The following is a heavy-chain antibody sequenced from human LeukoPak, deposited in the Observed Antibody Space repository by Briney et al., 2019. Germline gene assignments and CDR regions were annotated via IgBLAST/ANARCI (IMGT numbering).Heavy chain of an antibody. CDR3: ARHVRSSSWYDY. J-gene: IGHJ4*02. CDR1: GGSISSSNW. CDR2: IYHSGST. V-gene: IGHV4-4*02. Sequence: SETLSLTCAVSGGSISSSNWWSWVRQPPGKGLEWIGEIYHSGSTNYNPSLKSRVTISVDTSKNQFSLKLSSVTAADTAVYYCARHVRSSSWYDYWGQGTLVTVSS. D-gene: IGHD6-13*01.